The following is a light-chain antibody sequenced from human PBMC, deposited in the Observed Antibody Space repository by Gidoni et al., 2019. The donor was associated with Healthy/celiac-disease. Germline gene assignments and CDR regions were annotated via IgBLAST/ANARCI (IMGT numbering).Light chain of an antibody. CDR3: QAWDSSTVV. V-gene: IGLV3-1*01. CDR1: KLGDKY. Sequence: SYELTQQHSVSVYPGQTASITCSGDKLGDKYACWYQQKPGQSPVLVIYQDSKRPSGIPERFSGSNSGNTATLTISGTQAMDEADYYCQAWDSSTVVFGGGTKLTVL. J-gene: IGLJ2*01. CDR2: QDS.